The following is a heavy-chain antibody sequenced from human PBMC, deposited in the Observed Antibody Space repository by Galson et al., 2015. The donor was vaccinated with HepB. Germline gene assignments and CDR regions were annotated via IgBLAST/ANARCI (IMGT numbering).Heavy chain of an antibody. CDR1: VNSFY. Sequence: VNSFYWSWIRQSPEKGLEWIGEMHHSGSSTYNPSLGGRVTISVDTSKNEFSLTLKSVTAADTAVYYCARELLDWGQGTLVTVSS. J-gene: IGHJ4*02. D-gene: IGHD1-7*01. CDR2: MHHSGSS. V-gene: IGHV4-34*01. CDR3: ARELLD.